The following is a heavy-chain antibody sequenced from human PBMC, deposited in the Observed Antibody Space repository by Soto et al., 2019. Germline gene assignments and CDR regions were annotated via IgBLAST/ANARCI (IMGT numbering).Heavy chain of an antibody. CDR2: ISAYNGNT. CDR3: ARGSQRVVVPAAVDY. J-gene: IGHJ4*02. V-gene: IGHV1-18*01. D-gene: IGHD2-2*01. Sequence: ASVKVACKASGYTFTSYGISWLRQAPGQGLEWMGWISAYNGNTNYAQKLQGRVTMTTDTSTSTAYMELRSLRSDDTAVYYCARGSQRVVVPAAVDYWRQGTLVTVSS. CDR1: GYTFTSYG.